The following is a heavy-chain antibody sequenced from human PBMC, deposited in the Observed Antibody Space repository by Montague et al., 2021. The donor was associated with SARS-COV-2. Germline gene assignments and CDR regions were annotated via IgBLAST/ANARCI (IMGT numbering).Heavy chain of an antibody. Sequence: SETLSLTCTVSGGSINNYYWSWIRQPPEKGPEWIAFIHYTGSANYNPSLKSRATISVDPYKNQCSLKPTSVTAADAALYYCARHLAVGTSGLDIWGQGTMVTVSS. V-gene: IGHV4-59*08. J-gene: IGHJ3*02. D-gene: IGHD6-19*01. CDR2: IHYTGSA. CDR1: GGSINNYY. CDR3: ARHLAVGTSGLDI.